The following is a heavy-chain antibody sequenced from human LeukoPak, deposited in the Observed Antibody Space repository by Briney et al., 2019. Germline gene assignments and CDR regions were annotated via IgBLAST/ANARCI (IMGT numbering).Heavy chain of an antibody. CDR1: GGSIRSGGYS. V-gene: IGHV4-30-2*01. Sequence: SQTLSLTCAVSGGSIRSGGYSWSWIRQPPGKGLEWIGYIYHSGSTYYNPSLKSRVTISVDRSKNQFSLKLSSVTAADTAVYYCARAGGRYWFDPWGQGTLVTVSS. CDR3: ARAGGRYWFDP. CDR2: IYHSGST. J-gene: IGHJ5*02.